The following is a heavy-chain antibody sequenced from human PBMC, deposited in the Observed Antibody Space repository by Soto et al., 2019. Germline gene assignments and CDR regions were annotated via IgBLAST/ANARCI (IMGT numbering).Heavy chain of an antibody. CDR3: ARLSSNPNDPFDY. Sequence: SETLSLTCTVSGGSISSSSYYWGWIRQPPGKGLEWIGSIYYSGSTYYNPSLKSRVTISVDTSKNQFSLKLSSVTAADTAVYYCARLSSNPNDPFDYWGQGTLVTVSS. V-gene: IGHV4-39*01. CDR2: IYYSGST. J-gene: IGHJ4*02. CDR1: GGSISSSSYY. D-gene: IGHD4-4*01.